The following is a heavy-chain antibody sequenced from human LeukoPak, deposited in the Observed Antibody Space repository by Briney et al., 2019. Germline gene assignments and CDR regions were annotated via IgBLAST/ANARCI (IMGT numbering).Heavy chain of an antibody. J-gene: IGHJ6*02. Sequence: GASVKVSCKVSGYTLTELSMHWVRQAPGKGLEWMGGFDPEDGETIYAQKFQGRVTMTEGTSTDTAYMELSSLRSEDTAVYYCATLGYDSSGYPLYYGMDVWGQGTTVTVSS. CDR1: GYTLTELS. CDR3: ATLGYDSSGYPLYYGMDV. V-gene: IGHV1-24*01. D-gene: IGHD3-22*01. CDR2: FDPEDGET.